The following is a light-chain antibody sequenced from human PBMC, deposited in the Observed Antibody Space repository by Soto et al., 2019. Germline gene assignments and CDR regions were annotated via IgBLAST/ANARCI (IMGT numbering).Light chain of an antibody. V-gene: IGLV6-57*04. CDR1: SGNIASSS. CDR3: QSYDTSTPVV. Sequence: NFMLTQPHSVSESPGKTVTISCTRSSGNIASSSVQWYQQRPGSAPTTIIYEDQQRPSGVPDRFSGSIDASSNSASLTISGLTTEDEADYYCQSYDTSTPVVFGGGTKLTVL. J-gene: IGLJ2*01. CDR2: EDQ.